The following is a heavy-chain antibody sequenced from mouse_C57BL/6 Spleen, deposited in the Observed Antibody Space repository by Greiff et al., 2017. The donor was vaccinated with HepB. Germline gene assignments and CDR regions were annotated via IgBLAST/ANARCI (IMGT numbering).Heavy chain of an antibody. Sequence: EVQLVESGGGLVKPGGSLKLSCAASGFTFSDYGMHWVRQAPEKGLEWVAYISSGSSTIYYADTVKGRFTISRDNAKNTLFLQMTSLRSEDTAMYYCAGGGIWLRRGAMDYWGQGTSVTVSS. V-gene: IGHV5-17*01. CDR1: GFTFSDYG. J-gene: IGHJ4*01. D-gene: IGHD2-2*01. CDR3: AGGGIWLRRGAMDY. CDR2: ISSGSSTI.